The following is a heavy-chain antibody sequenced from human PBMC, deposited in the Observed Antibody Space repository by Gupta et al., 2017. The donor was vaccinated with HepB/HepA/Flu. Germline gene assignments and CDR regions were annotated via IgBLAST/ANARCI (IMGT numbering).Heavy chain of an antibody. CDR2: INHSGST. CDR3: ARGPGVTRRDYYYYYYMDV. CDR1: GGSFSGYY. V-gene: IGHV4-34*01. D-gene: IGHD3-10*01. J-gene: IGHJ6*03. Sequence: QVQLQQWGAGLLKPSETLSLTCAVYGGSFSGYYWNWIRQPPGQGLEWIGEINHSGSTNYNPSIKGRVIISVDTTKKQLSLNLSCVTAAETAVYYGARGPGVTRRDYYYYYYMDVWGKGTTVTVSS.